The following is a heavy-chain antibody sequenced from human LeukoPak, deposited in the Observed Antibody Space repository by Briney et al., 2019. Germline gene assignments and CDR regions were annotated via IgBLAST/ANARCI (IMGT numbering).Heavy chain of an antibody. CDR2: INPSGGST. J-gene: IGHJ3*02. V-gene: IGHV1-46*01. Sequence: ASVKVSCKASGYTFTSYYMHWVRQAPGQGLEWMGIINPSGGSTSYAQKFQGRVTMTRDTSTSTVYMELSSLRSEDTAVYYCTTCCSGWYTSKALDIWGQGTMVTVSS. D-gene: IGHD6-19*01. CDR1: GYTFTSYY. CDR3: TTCCSGWYTSKALDI.